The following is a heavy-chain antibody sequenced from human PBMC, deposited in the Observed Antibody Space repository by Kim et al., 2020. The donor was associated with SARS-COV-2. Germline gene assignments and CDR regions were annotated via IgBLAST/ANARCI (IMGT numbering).Heavy chain of an antibody. Sequence: ADTGKGRTTSSRENSKNPLYLQMNGLRAEDTAVYYCARAMTGGYYYGMDVWGQGTTVTVSS. J-gene: IGHJ6*02. CDR3: ARAMTGGYYYGMDV. D-gene: IGHD3-9*01. V-gene: IGHV3-30*01.